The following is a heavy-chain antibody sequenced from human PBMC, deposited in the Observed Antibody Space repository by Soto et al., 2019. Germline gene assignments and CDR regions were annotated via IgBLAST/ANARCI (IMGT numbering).Heavy chain of an antibody. CDR2: ISAGGDRT. CDR3: ARRV. Sequence: EVQVSESGGGLVQPGGSLRLSCATSGFTFSHYPMNWVRQAPGKGLEWVSGISAGGDRTYYADSVKGRFTIFRDNSKNSVYLQMNGLRVEDTAVYYCARRVWGQGTLVTVSS. J-gene: IGHJ4*02. V-gene: IGHV3-23*01. CDR1: GFTFSHYP.